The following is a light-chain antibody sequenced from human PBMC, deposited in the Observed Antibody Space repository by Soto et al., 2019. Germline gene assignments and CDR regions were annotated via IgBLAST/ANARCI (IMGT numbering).Light chain of an antibody. CDR2: NDN. CDR3: CSYAGSSTVL. Sequence: QSALTQPASVSGSPGQSITISCTGTSSDVGSYNLVSWYQQHPGKAPKHIIYNDNKWPSGVSNRFSGSKSGNTASLTISGLQAEDEADYYCCSYAGSSTVLLGGGTQLTVL. CDR1: SSDVGSYNL. V-gene: IGLV2-23*01. J-gene: IGLJ2*01.